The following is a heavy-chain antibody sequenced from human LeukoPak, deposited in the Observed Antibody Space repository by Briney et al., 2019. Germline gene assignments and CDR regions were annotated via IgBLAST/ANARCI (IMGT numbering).Heavy chain of an antibody. Sequence: SETLSLTCTVSGGSISSSSYYWGWIRQPPGKGLEWIGSIYYSGSTYYNPSLKSRVTISVDTSKNQFSLKLSSVTAADTAVYYCARRSIAAAGTRYGMDVWGQGTTVTVSS. CDR2: IYYSGST. J-gene: IGHJ6*02. CDR3: ARRSIAAAGTRYGMDV. CDR1: GGSISSSSYY. D-gene: IGHD6-13*01. V-gene: IGHV4-39*01.